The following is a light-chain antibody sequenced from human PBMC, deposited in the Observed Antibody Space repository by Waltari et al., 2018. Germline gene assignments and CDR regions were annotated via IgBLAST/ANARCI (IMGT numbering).Light chain of an antibody. CDR3: GAWDSSLNAWV. CDR1: SSNIGNKY. V-gene: IGLV1-51*02. CDR2: ENN. J-gene: IGLJ3*02. Sequence: QSVLTQPPSVSAAPGQKVTISCSGSSSNIGNKYVSWYQQLPGTAPKLLIKENNKRPSGIPDRFSGSESDTSATLGITGLQTGDEADYYCGAWDSSLNAWVFGGGTKVTVL.